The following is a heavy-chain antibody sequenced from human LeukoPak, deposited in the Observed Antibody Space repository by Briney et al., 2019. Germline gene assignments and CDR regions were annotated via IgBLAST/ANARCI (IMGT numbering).Heavy chain of an antibody. Sequence: SETLSLTCTVSGGSFSSYYWRWIRQPPGKGLEWIGYIYYSGSTNYNPSLKSRVTISVDTSKNQFSLKLSSVTAADTAVYYCARKAMVRGVWWAFDIWGQGTMVTVSS. D-gene: IGHD3-10*01. J-gene: IGHJ3*02. CDR1: GGSFSSYY. CDR2: IYYSGST. CDR3: ARKAMVRGVWWAFDI. V-gene: IGHV4-59*01.